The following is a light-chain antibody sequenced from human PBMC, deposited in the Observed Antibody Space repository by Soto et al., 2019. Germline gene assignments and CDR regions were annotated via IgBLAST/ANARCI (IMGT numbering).Light chain of an antibody. CDR3: CSYTSSSSLV. V-gene: IGLV2-14*03. Sequence: QSVLTQPASVSGSPGQSITISSTGTSSDVGAYNYVSWYQQYPGKAPKLMIYDVTSRPSGVSNRFSGSKSGNAASLTISGLQAEDEADYYCCSYTSSSSLVFGTGTKVTVL. CDR2: DVT. J-gene: IGLJ1*01. CDR1: SSDVGAYNY.